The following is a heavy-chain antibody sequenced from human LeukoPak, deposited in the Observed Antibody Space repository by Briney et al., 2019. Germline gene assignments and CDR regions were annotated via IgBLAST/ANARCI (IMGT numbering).Heavy chain of an antibody. D-gene: IGHD1-7*01. J-gene: IGHJ3*02. V-gene: IGHV3-30*01. CDR2: ISNDGRNE. CDR1: GFTFSSYV. Sequence: GRSLRLSCAASGFTFSSYVMHWVRQAPGKGLEWVAAISNDGRNEGYGDSVRGRFTISRDQSKNTLNLQMNSLRPEDTAMYYCAKDEGTIWNYNNEAFDIWGQGTMVTVSS. CDR3: AKDEGTIWNYNNEAFDI.